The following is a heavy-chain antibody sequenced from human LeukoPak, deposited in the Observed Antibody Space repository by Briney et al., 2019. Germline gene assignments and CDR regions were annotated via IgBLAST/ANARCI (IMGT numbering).Heavy chain of an antibody. CDR1: GGAISSYY. CDR3: ARVLRDGYFTSFFDY. Sequence: PSETLSLTCTVSGGAISSYYWGWIRQPPGKGLEWIGYIYYSGSTNYNPSLKSRITISVDTSKNQFSLKLSSVTTADTAVYYCARVLRDGYFTSFFDYWGQGNLVTVSS. D-gene: IGHD5-24*01. CDR2: IYYSGST. V-gene: IGHV4-59*01. J-gene: IGHJ4*02.